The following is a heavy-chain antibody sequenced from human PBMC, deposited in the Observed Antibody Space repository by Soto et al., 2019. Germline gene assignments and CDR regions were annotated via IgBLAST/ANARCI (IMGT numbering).Heavy chain of an antibody. D-gene: IGHD5-12*01. J-gene: IGHJ4*02. Sequence: GGSLRLSCAASRFAVSDNYMSWVRQAPGKGLEFVSLIYSGGTTSYADSVKGRFTISRDNSKNTLYLQMNNLRAEDTAVYYCATRTITLPHWGQGTLVTSPQ. CDR3: ATRTITLPH. V-gene: IGHV3-66*01. CDR2: IYSGGTT. CDR1: RFAVSDNY.